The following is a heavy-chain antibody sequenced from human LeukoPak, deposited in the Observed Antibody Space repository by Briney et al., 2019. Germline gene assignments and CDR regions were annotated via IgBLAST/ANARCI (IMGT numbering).Heavy chain of an antibody. CDR2: ISYDGINK. Sequence: PGGSLRLSCAASGFTFNTFGIHWVRQAPGKGLEWVALISYDGINKYYADSVKGRFTISRDNSKNTLYLQMNSLRAEDTAVYYCARTSVNWGVYFDYWGQGTLVTVSS. D-gene: IGHD7-27*01. V-gene: IGHV3-30*03. CDR1: GFTFNTFG. J-gene: IGHJ4*02. CDR3: ARTSVNWGVYFDY.